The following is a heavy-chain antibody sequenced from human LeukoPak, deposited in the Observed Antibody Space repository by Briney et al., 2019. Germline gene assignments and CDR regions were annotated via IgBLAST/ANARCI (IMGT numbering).Heavy chain of an antibody. V-gene: IGHV3-53*01. Sequence: GGSLRLSCVVSGFTVSSNYMSWVRQAPGKGLEWVSVIYSGGSTYYADSVKGRFTISRDNSENTLYLQMNSLRAEDTAVYYCARSGKVVPTARNWYFDFWGRGTLVTVSS. CDR1: GFTVSSNY. CDR2: IYSGGST. D-gene: IGHD2-2*01. CDR3: ARSGKVVPTARNWYFDF. J-gene: IGHJ2*01.